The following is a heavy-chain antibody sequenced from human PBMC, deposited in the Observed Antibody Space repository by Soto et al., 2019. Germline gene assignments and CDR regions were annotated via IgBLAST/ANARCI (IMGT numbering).Heavy chain of an antibody. J-gene: IGHJ4*02. CDR3: ASATVVAATFDF. CDR1: GFAFRRYN. D-gene: IGHD2-15*01. Sequence: EVQLVESGGGLVKPGGSLTLSCAASGFAFRRYNMNWVRQAPGKGLEWVASISSGSSNIYYADSVKGRFTISRDNAKKSLFLQMDSLRAEDSAVYYCASATVVAATFDFWGQGTLVTVSS. CDR2: ISSGSSNI. V-gene: IGHV3-21*01.